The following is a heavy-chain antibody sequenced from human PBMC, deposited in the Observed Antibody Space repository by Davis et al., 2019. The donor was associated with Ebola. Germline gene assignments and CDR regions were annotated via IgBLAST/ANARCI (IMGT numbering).Heavy chain of an antibody. CDR1: GFTFSDYY. CDR3: ARDRLRYRYSSSSPSLYWYFDL. Sequence: GESLKISCAASGFTFSDYYMSWIRQAPGKGLEWVSYISSSSSYTNYADSVKGRFTISRDNAKNSLYLQMNSLRAEDTAVYYCARDRLRYRYSSSSPSLYWYFDLWGRGTLVTVSS. J-gene: IGHJ2*01. V-gene: IGHV3-11*06. CDR2: ISSSSSYT. D-gene: IGHD6-6*01.